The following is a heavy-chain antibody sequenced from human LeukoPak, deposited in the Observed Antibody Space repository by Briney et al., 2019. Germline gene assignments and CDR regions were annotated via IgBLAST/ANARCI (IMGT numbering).Heavy chain of an antibody. J-gene: IGHJ4*02. CDR3: ATGSYAFDY. V-gene: IGHV1-8*01. CDR1: GYTFTSYD. D-gene: IGHD1-26*01. Sequence: ASVKVSCKASGYTFTSYDINWVRQATGQGLEWMGGFDPEDGETIYAQKFQGRVTMTGNTSKSTAYMELNSLRSEDTAVYYCATGSYAFDYWGQGTLVTVSS. CDR2: FDPEDGET.